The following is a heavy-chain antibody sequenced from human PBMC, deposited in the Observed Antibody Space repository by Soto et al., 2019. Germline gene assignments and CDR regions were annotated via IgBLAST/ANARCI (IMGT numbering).Heavy chain of an antibody. V-gene: IGHV4-34*01. CDR2: INHSGST. J-gene: IGHJ4*02. CDR1: GGSFSGYY. D-gene: IGHD3-22*01. Sequence: SETLSLTCAVYGGSFSGYYWIWIRQPPGKGLEWIGEINHSGSTNYNPSLKSRVTISVDTSKNQFSLKLSSVTAADTAVYYCARGGYYYDSSGYLGASYYFDYWGQGTLVTVSS. CDR3: ARGGYYYDSSGYLGASYYFDY.